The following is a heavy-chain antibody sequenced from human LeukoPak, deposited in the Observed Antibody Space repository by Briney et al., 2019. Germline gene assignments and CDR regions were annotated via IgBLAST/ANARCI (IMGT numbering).Heavy chain of an antibody. V-gene: IGHV1-18*04. CDR2: IGAYNGNI. J-gene: IGHJ6*04. Sequence: ASVKVSCKASGYPFTSYGINWVRQAPGQGLEWMGWIGAYNGNINYAQKLQGRVTMTTDTSTSTAYMELRSLRSDDTAVYYCARSDGSRWNYYYYGIDVWGKGTTVTVSS. D-gene: IGHD6-13*01. CDR3: ARSDGSRWNYYYYGIDV. CDR1: GYPFTSYG.